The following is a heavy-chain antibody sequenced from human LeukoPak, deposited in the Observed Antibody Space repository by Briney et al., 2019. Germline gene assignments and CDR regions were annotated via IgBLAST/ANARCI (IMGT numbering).Heavy chain of an antibody. CDR3: AGLPNSDFWSGYYSGSFDI. Sequence: PSETLSLTCTVSGGSISSDDYYWNWIRQPPGKGREWIGYIYSSGSTYYNPSLKSRVIISLDTSKNQFSLKLSSVTAADTAVYYCAGLPNSDFWSGYYSGSFDIWGQGTVVTVSS. CDR1: GGSISSDDYY. CDR2: IYSSGST. J-gene: IGHJ3*02. V-gene: IGHV4-30-4*08. D-gene: IGHD3-3*01.